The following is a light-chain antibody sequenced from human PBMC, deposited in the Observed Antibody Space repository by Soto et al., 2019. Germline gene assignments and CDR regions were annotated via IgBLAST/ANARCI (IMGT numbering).Light chain of an antibody. CDR2: AAS. J-gene: IGKJ1*01. CDR1: QSISSY. Sequence: DIQMTQSPSSLSASVGDRVTITCRASQSISSYLNWYQQKPGKAPKLLIYAASSLQSGVPSRFSGSGSGTDFTRTISSQQPEAFATYYGQQSYSTPRTFGQGTKVEIK. V-gene: IGKV1-39*01. CDR3: QQSYSTPRT.